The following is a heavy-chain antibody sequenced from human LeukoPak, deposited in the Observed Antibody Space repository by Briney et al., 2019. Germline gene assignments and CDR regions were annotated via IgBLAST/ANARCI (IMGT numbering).Heavy chain of an antibody. J-gene: IGHJ5*02. Sequence: GASVKVSCKASGYTFTSYYMHWVRQATGQGLEWMGWMNPNSGNTGYAQKFQGRVTITRNTSISTAYMELSSLRSEDTAVYYCARGARGSWYSNRGRGSGNWFDPSGQGTLVPVSS. CDR3: ARGARGSWYSNRGRGSGNWFDP. CDR2: MNPNSGNT. D-gene: IGHD6-13*01. CDR1: GYTFTSYY. V-gene: IGHV1-8*03.